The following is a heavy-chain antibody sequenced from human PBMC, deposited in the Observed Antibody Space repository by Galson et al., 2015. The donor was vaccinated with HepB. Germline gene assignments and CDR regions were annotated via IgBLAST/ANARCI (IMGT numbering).Heavy chain of an antibody. J-gene: IGHJ6*02. CDR1: GFSFSSHG. CDR3: ARSGPGGSGVSDVYYYGMDV. Sequence: SLRLSCAATGFSFSSHGMHWVRLPPGKGPEWVSFISYDGSNKYHTDSVKGRFTISRDSSKNTVYLQMNSLRLEDTAVYYCARSGPGGSGVSDVYYYGMDVWGQGTTVTVSS. V-gene: IGHV3-30-3*01. CDR2: ISYDGSNK. D-gene: IGHD5-12*01.